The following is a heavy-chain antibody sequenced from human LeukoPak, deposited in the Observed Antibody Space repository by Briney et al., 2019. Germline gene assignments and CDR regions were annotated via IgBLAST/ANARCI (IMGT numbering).Heavy chain of an antibody. CDR3: ARDEGSSSGDYFDY. CDR2: INPNTGGT. D-gene: IGHD6-6*01. V-gene: IGHV1-2*04. CDR1: GYTFTGHY. Sequence: ASVKVSCKASGYTFTGHYLHWVRQAPGQGLEWMGWINPNTGGTNSAQKFQGWVTMTRDTSISTAYMDLSRLRSDDTAVYYCARDEGSSSGDYFDYWGQGTLVTVSS. J-gene: IGHJ4*02.